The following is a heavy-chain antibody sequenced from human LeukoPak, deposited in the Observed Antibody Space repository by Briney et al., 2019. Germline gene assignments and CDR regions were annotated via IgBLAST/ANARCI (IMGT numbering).Heavy chain of an antibody. CDR1: GYTFTGYY. D-gene: IGHD2-2*01. CDR2: INPNSGGT. Sequence: ASVKVSCKASGYTFTGYYLHWVRQAPGQGLEWMGWINPNSGGTYYAQKFQGRVTMTRDTSISTAYMELSRLRSDDTAVYYCARGVVPAANDYWGQGTLVTVSS. V-gene: IGHV1-2*02. J-gene: IGHJ4*02. CDR3: ARGVVPAANDY.